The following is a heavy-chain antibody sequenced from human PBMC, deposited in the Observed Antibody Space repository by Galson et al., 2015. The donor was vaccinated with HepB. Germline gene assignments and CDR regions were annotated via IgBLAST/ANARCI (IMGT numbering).Heavy chain of an antibody. V-gene: IGHV3-23*01. CDR1: GFTFSNYA. CDR3: AKYLVRGVSNWFDP. CDR2: ISDSGGST. D-gene: IGHD3-10*01. Sequence: SLRLSCAASGFTFSNYAMSWVRQAPGKGLEWVSAISDSGGSTYYAGSVKGRFTISRDNFKNTLYLQMNRLRAEDTAVYYCAKYLVRGVSNWFDPWGQGTLVTVSS. J-gene: IGHJ5*02.